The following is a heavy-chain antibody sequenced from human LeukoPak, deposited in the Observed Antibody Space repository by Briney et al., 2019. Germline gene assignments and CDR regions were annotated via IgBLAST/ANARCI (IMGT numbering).Heavy chain of an antibody. CDR1: GFTFSSYG. Sequence: GGSLRLSCAASGFTFSSYGMHWVRQAPGKGLVWVSRINSDGSSTSYADSVKGRFTISRDNAKNTLYLQMNSLRAEDTAVYYCARVGYDSSGYYGLWGQGTLVTVSS. D-gene: IGHD3-22*01. J-gene: IGHJ4*02. V-gene: IGHV3-74*01. CDR2: INSDGSST. CDR3: ARVGYDSSGYYGL.